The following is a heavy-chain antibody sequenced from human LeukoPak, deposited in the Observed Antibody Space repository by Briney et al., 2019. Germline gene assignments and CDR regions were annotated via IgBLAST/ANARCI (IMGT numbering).Heavy chain of an antibody. Sequence: SETLSLTCTVSGGSISSYYWSWIRQPAGKGLEWIGRIYTSGSTNYNPSLKSRVTMSVDTSKNQFSLKLSSVTAADTARYYCAGHTTILGHFGYWGQGTLVTVSS. V-gene: IGHV4-4*07. CDR1: GGSISSYY. D-gene: IGHD3-3*01. J-gene: IGHJ4*02. CDR2: IYTSGST. CDR3: AGHTTILGHFGY.